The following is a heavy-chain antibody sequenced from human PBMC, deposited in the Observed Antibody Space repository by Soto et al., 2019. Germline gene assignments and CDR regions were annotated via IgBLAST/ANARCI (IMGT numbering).Heavy chain of an antibody. V-gene: IGHV3-7*01. Sequence: EVQLVESGGGLVQTGGSVRLSCAASGFDFRKFWMNWIRHVPGKGLEWVATIKDDGSQKFYVDSVRGRFSISRDNGMNFVSLEMSSLRGGDTATYYCARQHYGDYFDYWGQGVVVTVSS. D-gene: IGHD3-10*01. CDR2: IKDDGSQK. J-gene: IGHJ4*02. CDR1: GFDFRKFW. CDR3: ARQHYGDYFDY.